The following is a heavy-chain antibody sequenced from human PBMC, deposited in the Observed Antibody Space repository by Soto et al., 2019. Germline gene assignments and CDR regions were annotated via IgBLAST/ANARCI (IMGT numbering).Heavy chain of an antibody. V-gene: IGHV4-59*01. CDR1: DGSISSYY. CDR2: IYYSGNT. D-gene: IGHD4-4*01. J-gene: IGHJ4*02. CDR3: ARGGYSGLL. Sequence: SETLSLTCTISDGSISSYYWSWIRQPPGKGLEWIGYIYYSGNTNYNPSLKSRVTISVDTSKNQFSLKLRSVTAADTAVYYCARGGYSGLLWGQGTLVTVSS.